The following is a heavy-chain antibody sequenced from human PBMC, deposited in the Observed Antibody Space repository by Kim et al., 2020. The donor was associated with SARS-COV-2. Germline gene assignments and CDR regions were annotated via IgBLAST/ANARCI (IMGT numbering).Heavy chain of an antibody. D-gene: IGHD3-10*01. Sequence: SVKVSCKASGGTFSNYAISWVRQAPGQGLEWMGGIIPIFGTANYAQKFQGRVTITADESTSTAYMELSSLRSEDTAVYYCARGYGSGSYYNGGDSWFDPWGQGTLVTVSS. CDR3: ARGYGSGSYYNGGDSWFDP. V-gene: IGHV1-69*13. CDR1: GGTFSNYA. J-gene: IGHJ5*02. CDR2: IIPIFGTA.